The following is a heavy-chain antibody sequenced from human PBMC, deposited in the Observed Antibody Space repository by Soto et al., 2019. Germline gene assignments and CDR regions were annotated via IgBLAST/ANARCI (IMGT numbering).Heavy chain of an antibody. CDR3: ARDKYYDILTGPLINWFDP. Sequence: GGSLRLSCAASGFAVSTNYMSWFRQAPGKGLEWVSVIYTGGGTYYADSVKGRFTISRHNSKSTLYLQMNSLRAGDTAVYYCARDKYYDILTGPLINWFDPWGQGTLVTV. CDR1: GFAVSTNY. D-gene: IGHD3-9*01. J-gene: IGHJ5*02. CDR2: IYTGGGT. V-gene: IGHV3-53*04.